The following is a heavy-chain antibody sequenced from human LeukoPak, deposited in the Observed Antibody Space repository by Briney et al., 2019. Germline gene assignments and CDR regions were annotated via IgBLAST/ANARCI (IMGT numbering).Heavy chain of an antibody. Sequence: GGSLRLSCAASGFTFSDYYMTWIRQAPGKGLEWVSYITSTATTYYADSVKGRFTISRDNAKTSLYLQMNSLRADDTAVYYCARADSSGYYLVGGFDIWGQGTIVTVSS. V-gene: IGHV3-11*04. CDR2: ITSTATT. CDR3: ARADSSGYYLVGGFDI. J-gene: IGHJ3*02. CDR1: GFTFSDYY. D-gene: IGHD3-22*01.